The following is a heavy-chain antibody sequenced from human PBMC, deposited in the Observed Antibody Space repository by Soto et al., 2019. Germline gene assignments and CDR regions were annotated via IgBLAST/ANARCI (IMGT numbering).Heavy chain of an antibody. CDR2: IHTSGST. J-gene: IGHJ6*02. CDR1: GGSISSYY. V-gene: IGHV4-4*07. CDR3: ARGDCSGGSCYYYYGMDV. Sequence: PSETLSLTCTVSGGSISSYYWSWIRQPAGKGLEWIGRIHTSGSTNYNPSLKSRVTMSVDTSKNQFSLKLSSVTAADTAVYYCARGDCSGGSCYYYYGMDVWGQGTTVTVSS. D-gene: IGHD2-15*01.